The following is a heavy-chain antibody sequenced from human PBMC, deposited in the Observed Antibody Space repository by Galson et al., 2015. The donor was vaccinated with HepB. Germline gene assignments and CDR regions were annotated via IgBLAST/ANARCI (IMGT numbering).Heavy chain of an antibody. D-gene: IGHD2-15*01. V-gene: IGHV3-33*01. CDR3: ARAGICSGGSCYFDY. Sequence: SLRLSCAASGFTFSSYGMHWVRQAPGKGLEWVAVIWYDGSNEYYADSVKGRFTISRDNSKNTLYLQMNSLRAEDTAVYYCARAGICSGGSCYFDYWGQGTLVTVSS. J-gene: IGHJ4*02. CDR2: IWYDGSNE. CDR1: GFTFSSYG.